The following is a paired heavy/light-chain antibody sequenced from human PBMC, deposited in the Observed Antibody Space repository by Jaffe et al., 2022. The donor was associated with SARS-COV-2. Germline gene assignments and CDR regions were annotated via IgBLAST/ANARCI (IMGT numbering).Heavy chain of an antibody. CDR3: VQIRHGSNGGYFDF. CDR1: GLSLSTATVG. CDR2: IFTKDEK. D-gene: IGHD3-10*01. J-gene: IGHJ4*02. V-gene: IGHV2-26*01. Sequence: QVTLRESGPVLVKLTETLTLTCTVSGLSLSTATVGVSWVRQPPGKPLEWLAHIFTKDEKSRDGKSYSSTSLKSRLTISKDTAKNQVVLTMTNMDPVDTGTYYCVQIRHGSNGGYFDFWGQGALVTVSS.
Light chain of an antibody. Sequence: DIQMTQFPTTLSAFVGDRVTITCRANENIGDWLAWYQQKPGKTPKLLIYEASNLESGVPSRFSGTRSGTEFTLTISSLQPDDFATYYCQQYNSYSSLTFGGGTKVEMK. CDR2: EAS. V-gene: IGKV1-5*03. J-gene: IGKJ4*01. CDR1: ENIGDW. CDR3: QQYNSYSSLT.